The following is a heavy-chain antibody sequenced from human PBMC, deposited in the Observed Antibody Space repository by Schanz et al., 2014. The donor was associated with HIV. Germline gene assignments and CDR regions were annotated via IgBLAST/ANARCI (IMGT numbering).Heavy chain of an antibody. CDR2: IKQDGSEK. V-gene: IGHV3-7*01. CDR3: ARDAARYFDWSYYFDF. CDR1: GFTFSSYW. J-gene: IGHJ4*02. Sequence: VQLVESGGGLVQPGGSLRLSCAASGFTFSSYWMSWVRQAPGKGLEWVANIKQDGSEKYYVDSVKGRFTISRDNAKNSLYLQMNSLRAEDTAVYYCARDAARYFDWSYYFDFWGQGTLVTVSS. D-gene: IGHD3-9*01.